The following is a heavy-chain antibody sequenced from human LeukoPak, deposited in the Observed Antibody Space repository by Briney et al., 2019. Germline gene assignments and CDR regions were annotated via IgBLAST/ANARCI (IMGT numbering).Heavy chain of an antibody. CDR2: MFYSGNT. J-gene: IGHJ5*02. Sequence: SETLSLTCAVYGGSFSGYYWSWIRQPPGQGPEWIGSMFYSGNTYYNPSLRTRVTISVDTSKNQFSLKLSSVTAADTAVYYCGRNSIAVAGTSWFDPWGQGTLVTVSS. CDR3: GRNSIAVAGTSWFDP. V-gene: IGHV4-34*12. D-gene: IGHD6-13*01. CDR1: GGSFSGYY.